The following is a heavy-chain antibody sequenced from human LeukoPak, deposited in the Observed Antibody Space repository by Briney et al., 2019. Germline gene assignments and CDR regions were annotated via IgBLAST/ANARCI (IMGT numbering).Heavy chain of an antibody. J-gene: IGHJ6*03. D-gene: IGHD2-21*02. Sequence: GGSLRLSCAASGFTFSSYGMSWVRQAPGKGLEWVSAISGSGGSTYYADSVKGRFTISRDNSKNTLYLQMNSLRAEDTAVYYCAKVGGPYCGGDCYSYYYYMDVWGKGTTVTISS. CDR2: ISGSGGST. CDR1: GFTFSSYG. CDR3: AKVGGPYCGGDCYSYYYYMDV. V-gene: IGHV3-23*01.